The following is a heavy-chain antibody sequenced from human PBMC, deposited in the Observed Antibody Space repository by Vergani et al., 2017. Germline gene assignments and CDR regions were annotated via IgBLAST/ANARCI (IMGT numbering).Heavy chain of an antibody. CDR1: GYTFTGYY. V-gene: IGHV1-2*02. CDR3: AREAVDQVYFDY. CDR2: INPNSGGT. D-gene: IGHD2-2*01. Sequence: QVQLVQSGAEVKKPGASVKVSCKASGYTFTGYYMHWVRQAPGQGLEWMGWINPNSGGTNYAQKFQGRVTMTRDTSISTAYMELSSVTAADTAVYYCAREAVDQVYFDYWGQGTLVTVSS. J-gene: IGHJ4*02.